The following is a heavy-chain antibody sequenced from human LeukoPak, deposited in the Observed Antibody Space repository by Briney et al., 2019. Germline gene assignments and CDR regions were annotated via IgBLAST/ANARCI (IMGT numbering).Heavy chain of an antibody. V-gene: IGHV4-34*01. CDR1: GVSFNDYY. CDR3: TRMTTGNDY. Sequence: SETLSLTCAVSGVSFNDYYWSWVRQTPGKGLEWIGEINHSGYTNDSPSLKSRVTISIDTSRKQFSLNLRSLTVADTGIYYCTRMTTGNDYWGQGTLVTVSS. CDR2: INHSGYT. D-gene: IGHD4-17*01. J-gene: IGHJ4*02.